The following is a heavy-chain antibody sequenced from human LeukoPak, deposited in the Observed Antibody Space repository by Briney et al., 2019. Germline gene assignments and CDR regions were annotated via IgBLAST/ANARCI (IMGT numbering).Heavy chain of an antibody. Sequence: ASVKVSCKASGYTFSSYGIIWARQAPGQGLEWMGWVNGYNGNTNYAQKFQGRVAMTTGTSTSTAYVELRSLRSDDTAVYYCARDGGGSYYSDWGQGTLVTVSS. D-gene: IGHD1-26*01. CDR2: VNGYNGNT. CDR3: ARDGGGSYYSD. CDR1: GYTFSSYG. V-gene: IGHV1-18*01. J-gene: IGHJ4*02.